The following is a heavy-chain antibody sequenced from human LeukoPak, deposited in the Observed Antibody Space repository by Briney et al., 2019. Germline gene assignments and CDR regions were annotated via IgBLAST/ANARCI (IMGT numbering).Heavy chain of an antibody. V-gene: IGHV3-23*01. CDR3: ATYRQVLLPFES. J-gene: IGHJ4*02. Sequence: GGSLRLSCTASGFTFGDYAMSWVRQAPGKGLEWVSSIFPSGGEIHYADSVRGRFTISRDNSKSTLSLQMNSLRAEDTAIYYCATYRQVLLPFESWGQGTLVTVSS. D-gene: IGHD2-8*02. CDR2: IFPSGGEI. CDR1: GFTFGDYA.